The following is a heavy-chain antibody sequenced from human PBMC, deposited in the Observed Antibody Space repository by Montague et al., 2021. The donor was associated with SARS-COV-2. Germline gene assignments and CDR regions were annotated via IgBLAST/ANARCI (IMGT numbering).Heavy chain of an antibody. J-gene: IGHJ3*02. V-gene: IGHV4-31*03. CDR1: DDSIGSGGFY. D-gene: IGHD2-2*01. Sequence: TLSLTCSVSDDSIGSGGFYCTWIRHLPGKGLEWLGNIYHSGSTYFNPSLKSRLTMSVDTSKQHFSLNLTSVTAADTAVYYCARGGFYDCAATSCTTTDAFDIWGQGTMVTVSS. CDR3: ARGGFYDCAATSCTTTDAFDI. CDR2: IYHSGST.